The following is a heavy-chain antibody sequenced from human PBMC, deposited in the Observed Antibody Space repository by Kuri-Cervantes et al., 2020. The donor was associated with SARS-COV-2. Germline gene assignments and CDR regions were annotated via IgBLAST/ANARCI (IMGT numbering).Heavy chain of an antibody. CDR2: LYSDEP. Sequence: GGSLRLSCAASGFTVSYHYMSRVRQGPGKGLEWVSILYSDEPYYADSVKGRFTISRDNSKNTLYLQINSLRAEDTAVYHCAKPTLATRPRWFHAWGQGTLVTVSS. D-gene: IGHD4-23*01. V-gene: IGHV3-53*01. CDR3: AKPTLATRPRWFHA. CDR1: GFTVSYHY. J-gene: IGHJ5*02.